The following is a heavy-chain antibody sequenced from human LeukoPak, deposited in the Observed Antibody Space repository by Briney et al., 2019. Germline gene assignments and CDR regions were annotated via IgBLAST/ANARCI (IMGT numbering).Heavy chain of an antibody. J-gene: IGHJ4*02. CDR1: GDSINTSNYF. CDR3: ARHRSGSYIRYFDF. CDR2: IYYIGTS. D-gene: IGHD1-26*01. Sequence: PSETLSLTCTVSGDSINTSNYFWGWTRQSTGKGLEWIGNIYYIGTSDYNPSLKSRVTISIDTSKNQFSLNLRSVTAADTAFYYCARHRSGSYIRYFDFWGQGALVTVSS. V-gene: IGHV4-39*01.